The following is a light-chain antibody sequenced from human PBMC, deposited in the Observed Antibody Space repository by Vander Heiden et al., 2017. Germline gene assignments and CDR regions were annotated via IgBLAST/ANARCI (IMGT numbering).Light chain of an antibody. CDR2: QDS. J-gene: IGLJ2*01. Sequence: SYELTHPPSVSVSPGQTASITCPGDKLGDKYACWYQQKPGQSPVVVIYQDSKRPAGIPERFSGSNAGNTATLTIGGTQAMDEADYYCQAWDSSTVVFGGGTKLTVL. CDR1: KLGDKY. V-gene: IGLV3-1*01. CDR3: QAWDSSTVV.